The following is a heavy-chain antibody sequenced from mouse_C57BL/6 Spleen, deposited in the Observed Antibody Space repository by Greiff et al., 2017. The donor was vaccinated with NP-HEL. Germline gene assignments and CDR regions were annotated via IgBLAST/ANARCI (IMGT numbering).Heavy chain of an antibody. D-gene: IGHD1-1*01. Sequence: EVMLVESEGGLVQPGSSMKLSCTASGFTFSDYYMAWVRQVPEKGLEWVANINYDGSSTYYLDSLKSRFIISRDNAKNILYLQMSSLKSEDTATYYCARDRGYGSSYHYYFDYWGQGTTLTVSS. V-gene: IGHV5-16*01. CDR3: ARDRGYGSSYHYYFDY. CDR1: GFTFSDYY. J-gene: IGHJ2*01. CDR2: INYDGSST.